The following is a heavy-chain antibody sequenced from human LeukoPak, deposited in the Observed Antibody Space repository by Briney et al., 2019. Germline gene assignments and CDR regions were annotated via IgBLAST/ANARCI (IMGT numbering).Heavy chain of an antibody. Sequence: SETLSLTCTVSGGSISSYYWSWIRQPAGKGLEWIGRIYTSGSTNYNPSLKSRVTMSVDTSKNQFSLKLSSVTAADTAVYYCAGMVRGVREEYYFDYWGQGTLVTVSS. V-gene: IGHV4-4*07. CDR1: GGSISSYY. CDR3: AGMVRGVREEYYFDY. CDR2: IYTSGST. J-gene: IGHJ4*02. D-gene: IGHD3-10*01.